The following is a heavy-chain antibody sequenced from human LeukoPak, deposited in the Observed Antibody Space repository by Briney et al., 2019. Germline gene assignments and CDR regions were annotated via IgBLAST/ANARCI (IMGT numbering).Heavy chain of an antibody. V-gene: IGHV1-2*02. CDR2: INPNSGGT. J-gene: IGHJ6*02. CDR3: AREAGYQLLDPRYYYGMDV. D-gene: IGHD2-2*02. Sequence: EASVKVSCKASGYTFTGYYMHWVRQAPGQRLEWMGWINPNSGGTNYAQKFQGRVTMTRDTSISTAYMELSRLRSDDTAVYYCAREAGYQLLDPRYYYGMDVWGQGTTVTVSS. CDR1: GYTFTGYY.